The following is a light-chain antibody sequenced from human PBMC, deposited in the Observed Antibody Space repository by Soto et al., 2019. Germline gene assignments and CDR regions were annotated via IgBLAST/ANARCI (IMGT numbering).Light chain of an antibody. J-gene: IGKJ1*01. V-gene: IGKV1-5*03. CDR3: QQYNSYPWT. CDR2: KAS. CDR1: QSISTF. Sequence: DIQMTQSPSTLSASVGDRVAITCRASQSISTFLAWYQQKPGKAPNLLIYKASSLESGVPSRFSGSGSGTEFNLTISSLQPDDFATYYCQQYNSYPWTFGQGTKVEIK.